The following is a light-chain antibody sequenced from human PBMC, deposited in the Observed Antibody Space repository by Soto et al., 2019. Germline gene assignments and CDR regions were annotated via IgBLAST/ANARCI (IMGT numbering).Light chain of an antibody. J-gene: IGKJ1*01. CDR2: DAS. V-gene: IGKV1-5*01. Sequence: HSPVTLSVKIEDRVTITSRASHSVSSWLACYQQKPGKAPKLLIYDASSLESGVPSRFSGSGSGIEFTLTISILQPDDFTRDYCAQYNSQSKTFGQGTNLDI. CDR3: AQYNSQSKT. CDR1: HSVSSW.